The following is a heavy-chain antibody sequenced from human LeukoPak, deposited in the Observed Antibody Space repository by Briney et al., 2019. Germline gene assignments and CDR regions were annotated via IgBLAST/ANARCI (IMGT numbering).Heavy chain of an antibody. V-gene: IGHV3-23*01. Sequence: GGSLRLSCAASGFTFSSYAMSWVRQAPGKGLDWVSAISGSGGSTYYADSVKGRFTISRDNSKNTLYLQMNSLRAEDTAVYYCAKHSVAGTFSPFDYWGQGTLVTVSS. D-gene: IGHD6-19*01. J-gene: IGHJ4*02. CDR2: ISGSGGST. CDR3: AKHSVAGTFSPFDY. CDR1: GFTFSSYA.